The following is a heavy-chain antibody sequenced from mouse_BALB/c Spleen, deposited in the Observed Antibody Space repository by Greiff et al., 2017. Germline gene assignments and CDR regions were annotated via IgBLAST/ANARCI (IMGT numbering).Heavy chain of an antibody. D-gene: IGHD1-1*01. CDR2: INSNGGST. V-gene: IGHV5-6-2*01. Sequence: DVKLVESGGGLVKLGGSLKLSCAASGFTFSSYYMSWVRQTPEKRLELVAAINSNGGSTYYPDTVKGRFTISRDNAKNTLYLQMSSLKSEDTALYYCARPGYGSSYWFAYWGLGTLVTVSA. J-gene: IGHJ3*01. CDR3: ARPGYGSSYWFAY. CDR1: GFTFSSYY.